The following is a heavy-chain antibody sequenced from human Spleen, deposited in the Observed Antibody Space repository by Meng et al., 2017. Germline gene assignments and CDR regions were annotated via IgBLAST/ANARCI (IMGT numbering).Heavy chain of an antibody. D-gene: IGHD4-11*01. CDR1: GGSFSDYF. CDR3: ARGPTTMAHDFGY. Sequence: QVTLPQWGAELLEPSETPSLPCGVSGGSFSDYFWSWIRQPPGKGLEVIGEINHSGSTNYNPSLESRATISVDTSQNNLSLKLSSVTAADSAVYFCARGPTTMAHDFGYWGQGTLVTVSS. J-gene: IGHJ4*02. CDR2: INHSGST. V-gene: IGHV4-34*01.